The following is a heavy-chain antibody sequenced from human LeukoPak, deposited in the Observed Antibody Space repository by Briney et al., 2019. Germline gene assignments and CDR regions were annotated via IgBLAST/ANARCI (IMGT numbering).Heavy chain of an antibody. CDR2: TRDKASSYST. V-gene: IGHV3-72*01. CDR1: GFTFSNHY. Sequence: GRSLRLSCAASGFTFSNHYMEWVRQAPGKGLEWLGRTRDKASSYSTEYAASVKGRFTISRDGSKNSLYLQMNSLKTEDTAVYYCARASLSTMPGDYWGRGTLVTVSS. CDR3: ARASLSTMPGDY. J-gene: IGHJ4*02. D-gene: IGHD3-3*01.